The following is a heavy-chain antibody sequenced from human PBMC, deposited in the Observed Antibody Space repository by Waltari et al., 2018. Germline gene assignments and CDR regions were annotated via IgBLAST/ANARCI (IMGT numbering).Heavy chain of an antibody. Sequence: QVQLQQWGAGLLKPSETLSLTCAVYGGSFSGYYWSWIRQPPGKGLEWIGEINHSGSTNYNPSLKSRVTISVDTSKNQFSLKLSSVTAADTAVYYCARLGEQQLVLYWGQGTLVTVSS. CDR1: GGSFSGYY. D-gene: IGHD6-13*01. V-gene: IGHV4-34*01. CDR3: ARLGEQQLVLY. J-gene: IGHJ4*02. CDR2: INHSGST.